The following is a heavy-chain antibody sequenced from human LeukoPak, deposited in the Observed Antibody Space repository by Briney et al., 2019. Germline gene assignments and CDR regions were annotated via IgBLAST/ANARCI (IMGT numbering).Heavy chain of an antibody. CDR1: GFIFSSYA. J-gene: IGHJ4*02. V-gene: IGHV3-23*01. D-gene: IGHD3-10*01. Sequence: GGSLRLSCAASGFIFSSYAMSWVRQAPGEGLEWGSGISGGGGRTYFADSVKGRFTISRDNSKNTLSLQMNSLRAEDTAVYYCAKGDNSGSSSSYDYWGQGTLVTVSS. CDR2: ISGGGGRT. CDR3: AKGDNSGSSSSYDY.